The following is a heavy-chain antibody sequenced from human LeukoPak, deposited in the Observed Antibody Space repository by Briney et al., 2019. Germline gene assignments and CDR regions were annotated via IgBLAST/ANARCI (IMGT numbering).Heavy chain of an antibody. CDR1: GGSISSYY. V-gene: IGHV4-59*01. CDR3: ARYDPFDTAMTY. CDR2: IYYSGST. Sequence: PSETLSLTCTVSGGSISSYYWSWIRQPPGKGLEWIGYIYYSGSTNYNPSLKSRVTISVDTPKNQFSLKLSSVTAADTAVYYCARYDPFDTAMTYWGQGTLVTVSS. D-gene: IGHD5-18*01. J-gene: IGHJ4*02.